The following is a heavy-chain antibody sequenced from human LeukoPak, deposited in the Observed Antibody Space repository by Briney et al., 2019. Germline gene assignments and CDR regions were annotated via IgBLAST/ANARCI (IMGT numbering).Heavy chain of an antibody. CDR1: GFTFSSYA. D-gene: IGHD2-21*02. V-gene: IGHV3-7*01. J-gene: IGHJ4*01. CDR3: GKSEVTIPDSH. Sequence: GGSLRLSCAASGFTFSSYAMHWVRQAPGKGLEWLANINYDGSQKYHVDSVKGQFTISRDNAKNSLYLQMNSLRVEDTAVYYCGKSEVTIPDSHWGQGTPVTVSS. CDR2: INYDGSQK.